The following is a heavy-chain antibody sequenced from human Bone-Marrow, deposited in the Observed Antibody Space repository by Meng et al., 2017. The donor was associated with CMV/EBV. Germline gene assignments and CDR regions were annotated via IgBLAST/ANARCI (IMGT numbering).Heavy chain of an antibody. CDR1: GGTFSSYA. D-gene: IGHD2-2*02. Sequence: SVKVSCKASGGTFSSYAISWVRQAPGQGLEWMGGIIPIFGTANYAQKFQGRVTITTDESTSTAYMELSSLRSEDTAVYYCARVVVPAAIMYGEGIDYYYGMDFWGQGTTVTVSS. CDR2: IIPIFGTA. CDR3: ARVVVPAAIMYGEGIDYYYGMDF. V-gene: IGHV1-69*05. J-gene: IGHJ6*02.